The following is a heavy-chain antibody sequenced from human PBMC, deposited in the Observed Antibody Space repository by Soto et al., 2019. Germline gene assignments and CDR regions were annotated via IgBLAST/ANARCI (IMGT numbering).Heavy chain of an antibody. CDR1: GFTFSSYA. CDR3: AKLRYFDWSSYNWFEY. D-gene: IGHD3-9*01. J-gene: IGHJ5*01. V-gene: IGHV3-23*01. CDR2: ISGSGATT. Sequence: GGSRRLSCAASGFTFSSYAMTWVRQVPGTGLEWVSGISGSGATTSYADSVKGRFTVSRDNSKNTLYLQMNSLRVEDTAVYYCAKLRYFDWSSYNWFEYWGQGTPVTVSS.